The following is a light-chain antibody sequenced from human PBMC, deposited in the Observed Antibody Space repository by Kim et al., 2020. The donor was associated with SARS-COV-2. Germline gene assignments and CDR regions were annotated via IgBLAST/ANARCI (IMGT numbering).Light chain of an antibody. V-gene: IGLV3-1*01. J-gene: IGLJ1*01. CDR3: QAWDSSTYV. CDR2: QDS. CDR1: KLGDKY. Sequence: VSPAQTASITCSGDKLGDKYACWYQQKPGQSPVLVIYQDSKRPSGIPERFSGSNSGNTATLTISGTQAMDEADYYCQAWDSSTYVFGTGTKVTVL.